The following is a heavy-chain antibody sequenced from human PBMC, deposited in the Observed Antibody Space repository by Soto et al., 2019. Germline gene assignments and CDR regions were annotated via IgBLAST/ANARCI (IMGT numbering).Heavy chain of an antibody. V-gene: IGHV3-64*01. CDR1: GFTLSGYA. Sequence: EVQLAESGGGLAQPGGSLRLSCAASGFTLSGYAMDGVRQAPGKGLEYVSGISSNGVGTYYANSVQGRFTISRDTSKNTVYLQMGSLRPEDMAVYYCARRARPDFYYMDVWGKGTTVTVSS. CDR2: ISSNGVGT. J-gene: IGHJ6*03. CDR3: ARRARPDFYYMDV. D-gene: IGHD6-6*01.